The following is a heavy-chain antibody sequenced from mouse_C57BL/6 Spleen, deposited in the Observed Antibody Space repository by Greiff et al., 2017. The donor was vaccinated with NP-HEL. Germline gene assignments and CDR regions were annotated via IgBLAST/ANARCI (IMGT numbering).Heavy chain of an antibody. V-gene: IGHV1-26*01. J-gene: IGHJ4*01. CDR2: INPNNGGT. Sequence: EVQLQQSGPELVKPGASVKISCKASGYTFTDYYMNWVKQSHGKSLEWIGDINPNNGGTSYNQKFKGKATLTVDKSSSTAYMELGSLTSEDSAVYYCARSSWDYWGQGTSVTVSS. CDR3: ARSSWDY. CDR1: GYTFTDYY.